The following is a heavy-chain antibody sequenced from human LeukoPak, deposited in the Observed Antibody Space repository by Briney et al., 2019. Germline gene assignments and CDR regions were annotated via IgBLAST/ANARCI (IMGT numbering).Heavy chain of an antibody. V-gene: IGHV3-21*01. J-gene: IGHJ3*02. Sequence: GRSLRLSCAASGFTFRSYSMNWVRQAPGKGLEWVSSISSTSRYIYYADSVKGRFTISRDDAKNLLYLQMNSLRAEDTAVYYCARERWLQLSGDAFDIWGQGTMVTVSS. CDR3: ARERWLQLSGDAFDI. D-gene: IGHD5-24*01. CDR1: GFTFRSYS. CDR2: ISSTSRYI.